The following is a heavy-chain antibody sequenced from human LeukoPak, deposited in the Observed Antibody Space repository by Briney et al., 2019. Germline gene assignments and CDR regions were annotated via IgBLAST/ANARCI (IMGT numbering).Heavy chain of an antibody. J-gene: IGHJ6*02. CDR3: ARHCDFWSGYYYYYGMDV. CDR1: GYTFTSYD. V-gene: IGHV1-8*01. Sequence: ASVKVSCKASGYTFTSYDINWVRQATGQGLEWMGWMNPNSGNTGYAQKFQGRVTMTRNTSISTAYMELSSLRSEDTAVYYCARHCDFWSGYYYYYGMDVWGQGTTVTVSS. CDR2: MNPNSGNT. D-gene: IGHD3-3*01.